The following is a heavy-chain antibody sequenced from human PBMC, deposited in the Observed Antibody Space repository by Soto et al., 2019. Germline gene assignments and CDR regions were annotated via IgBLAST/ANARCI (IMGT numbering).Heavy chain of an antibody. Sequence: GGSLRLSCAASGLTFSNYGMHWARQAPGKGLEWVSYISSGSTTIFYADSVKGRFTISRDNAKNSLYLQMSSLRDEDTAVYYCTRDNWRCADYWGQGTLVTVSS. CDR3: TRDNWRCADY. CDR2: ISSGSTTI. J-gene: IGHJ4*02. V-gene: IGHV3-48*02. D-gene: IGHD2-8*02. CDR1: GLTFSNYG.